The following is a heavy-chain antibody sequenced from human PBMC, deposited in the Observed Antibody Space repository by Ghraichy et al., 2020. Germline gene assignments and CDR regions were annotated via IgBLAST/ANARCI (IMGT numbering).Heavy chain of an antibody. CDR3: ARGSADYGDRPGTFDY. D-gene: IGHD4-17*01. J-gene: IGHJ4*02. V-gene: IGHV1-69*06. CDR2: IIPIFCTA. Sequence: SVKVSCKASGGTFSSYAISWVRQAPGQGLEWMGGIIPIFCTANYAQKFQGRVTITADKSTSTAYMVLSSLRSEDTAVYYCARGSADYGDRPGTFDYWGQGTLVTVSS. CDR1: GGTFSSYA.